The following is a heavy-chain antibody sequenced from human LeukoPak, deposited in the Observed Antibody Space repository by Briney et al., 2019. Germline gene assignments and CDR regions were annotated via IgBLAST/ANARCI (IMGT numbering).Heavy chain of an antibody. Sequence: ASVKVSCKSSGYTFTSSGISWVRQAPGQGLEWMGWISTYTGNTNYAQKLQGRLTMTKDTSTTTAYMELRSLRSDDTAVYYCATWGSVVSPSDYWGQGTLVTVSS. V-gene: IGHV1-18*01. CDR2: ISTYTGNT. CDR3: ATWGSVVSPSDY. D-gene: IGHD4-23*01. J-gene: IGHJ4*02. CDR1: GYTFTSSG.